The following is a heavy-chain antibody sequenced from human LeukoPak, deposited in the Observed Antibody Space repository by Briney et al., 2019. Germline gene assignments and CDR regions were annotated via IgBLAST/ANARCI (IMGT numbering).Heavy chain of an antibody. J-gene: IGHJ5*02. CDR2: IYYSGST. CDR1: GGSISSHY. CDR3: ARADSSRGFDP. D-gene: IGHD3-22*01. V-gene: IGHV4-59*11. Sequence: PSETLSLTCTVSGGSISSHYWSRIRQPPGKGLEWIGYIYYSGSTNYNPYLKSRVTISVDTSKNQFSLKLSSVTAADTAVYYCARADSSRGFDPWGQGTLVTVSS.